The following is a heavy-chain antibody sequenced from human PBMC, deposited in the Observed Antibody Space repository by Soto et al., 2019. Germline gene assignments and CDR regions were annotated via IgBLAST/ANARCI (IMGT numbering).Heavy chain of an antibody. CDR3: AKDGRSRIVVVPAAIIDY. J-gene: IGHJ4*02. D-gene: IGHD2-2*02. V-gene: IGHV3-23*01. Sequence: PGGSLRLSCVGSRFVFSSYAMNWVRQAPGKGLEWVSGISGGGGSIYYADSVKGRFTISRDNSKNTLYLQMNSLRAEDTAVYYCAKDGRSRIVVVPAAIIDYWGQGTLVTV. CDR2: ISGGGGSI. CDR1: RFVFSSYA.